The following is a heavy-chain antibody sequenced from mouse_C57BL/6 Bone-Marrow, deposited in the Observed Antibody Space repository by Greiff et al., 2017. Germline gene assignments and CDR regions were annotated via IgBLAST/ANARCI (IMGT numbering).Heavy chain of an antibody. V-gene: IGHV5-16*01. J-gene: IGHJ3*01. D-gene: IGHD2-1*01. CDR2: INYDGSST. CDR1: GFTFSDYY. CDR3: ARDDGNYVFAY. Sequence: EVKLVESEGGLVQPGSSMKLSCTASGFTFSDYYMAWVRQVPEKGLEWVANINYDGSSTYYLDSLKSRFIISRDNAKNILYLQMSSLKSEDTATYYCARDDGNYVFAYWGQETLVGDSA.